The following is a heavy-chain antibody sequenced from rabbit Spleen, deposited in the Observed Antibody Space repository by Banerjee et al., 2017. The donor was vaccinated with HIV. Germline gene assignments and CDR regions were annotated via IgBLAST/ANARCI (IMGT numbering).Heavy chain of an antibody. CDR2: IYAASGTP. CDR1: GFSFSGDYW. J-gene: IGHJ4*01. CDR3: ARWLGSGWGVFNL. Sequence: QQQLEESGGGLVKPGGTLTLTCTASGFSFSGDYWICWVRQALGKGLESIACIYAASGTPYYASWAKGRFTISKTSSTTVTLQMAGLTAADTATYFCARWLGSGWGVFNLWGPGTLVTVS. V-gene: IGHV1S45*01. D-gene: IGHD4-1*01.